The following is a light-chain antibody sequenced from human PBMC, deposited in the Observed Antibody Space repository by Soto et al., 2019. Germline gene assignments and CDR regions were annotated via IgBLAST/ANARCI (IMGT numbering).Light chain of an antibody. CDR2: AAS. CDR1: QDIRSD. V-gene: IGKV1-6*02. J-gene: IGKJ4*01. CDR3: LQDNNYPLT. Sequence: AIQVTQFPSSLSTSFAVRFTITFRASQDIRSDLGWYQQRPGKAPNLLIYAASSLQSGVPSRSSGSGSGTDFTLTISGLQPEDFATYSCLQDNNYPLTFGGGTKVDIK.